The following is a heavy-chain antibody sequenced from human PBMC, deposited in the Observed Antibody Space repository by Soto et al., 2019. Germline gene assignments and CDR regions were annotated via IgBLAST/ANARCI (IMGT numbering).Heavy chain of an antibody. CDR2: ISYDGSNK. CDR3: GRGRYCSNGVCYSIRY. J-gene: IGHJ4*02. D-gene: IGHD2-8*01. CDR1: GFTFSSYA. V-gene: IGHV3-30-3*01. Sequence: QVQLVESGGGVVQPGRSLRLSCAASGFTFSSYAMHWVRQAPGKGLEWVAVISYDGSNKYYADSVKGRFTISRDNSKNXLYLQMNSLRAEDTAVYYCGRGRYCSNGVCYSIRYWGQGTVVTVSS.